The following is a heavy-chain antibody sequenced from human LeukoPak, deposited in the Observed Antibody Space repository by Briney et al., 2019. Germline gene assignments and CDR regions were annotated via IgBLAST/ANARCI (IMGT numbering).Heavy chain of an antibody. CDR2: INPSSGNT. D-gene: IGHD6-19*01. Sequence: GGSLRLSCAASGFTFTNYAMSWVRQAPGKGLEWVSSINPSSGNTYYADSVKGRFTISGDNSKNTLYLQMNSLRAEDTAVYYCAKDPSSVWYYFDYWGQGTLVTVSS. J-gene: IGHJ4*02. V-gene: IGHV3-23*01. CDR3: AKDPSSVWYYFDY. CDR1: GFTFTNYA.